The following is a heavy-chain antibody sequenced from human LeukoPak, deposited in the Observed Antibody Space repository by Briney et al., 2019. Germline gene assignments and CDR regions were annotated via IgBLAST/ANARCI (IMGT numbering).Heavy chain of an antibody. V-gene: IGHV4-38-2*01. Sequence: SETLSLTCAVSGYSITSGYYWGWIRQPPGKGLEWIGTIYHSGSTYYNPSLKSRVIVSVDTSKNQFSLKLSSVTAADTAVYYCVRSPYYYYHMDVWGKGTSITVSS. CDR1: GYSITSGYY. CDR3: VRSPYYYYHMDV. J-gene: IGHJ6*03. CDR2: IYHSGST.